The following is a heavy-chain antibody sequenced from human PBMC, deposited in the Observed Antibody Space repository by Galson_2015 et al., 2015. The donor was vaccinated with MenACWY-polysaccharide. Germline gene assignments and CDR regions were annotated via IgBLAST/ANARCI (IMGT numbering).Heavy chain of an antibody. D-gene: IGHD2-2*01. Sequence: SLRLCCAASGFTFSSYAIHWVRQAPGKGLEWVAVISYAATNKYYRDSVKGRFTLSRDNSRNTVFLEMNSLRAEDTGLYYCARDYCSRTSCSGMDVWGQGTTVTVSS. J-gene: IGHJ6*02. CDR1: GFTFSSYA. CDR3: ARDYCSRTSCSGMDV. V-gene: IGHV3-30-3*01. CDR2: ISYAATNK.